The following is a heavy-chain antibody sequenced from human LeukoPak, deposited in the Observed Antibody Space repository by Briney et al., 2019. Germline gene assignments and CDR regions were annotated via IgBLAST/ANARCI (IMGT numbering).Heavy chain of an antibody. V-gene: IGHV1-46*01. Sequence: ASVKVSCKASGYTFTSYYMHWVRQAPGQGLEWMGIINPSSGSTSYAQKFQGRVTMTRDMSTSTVYMELSSLRSEDTAVYYCARDMRHCSSTSCYYYYMDVWGKGTTVTVSS. D-gene: IGHD2-2*01. J-gene: IGHJ6*03. CDR2: INPSSGST. CDR3: ARDMRHCSSTSCYYYYMDV. CDR1: GYTFTSYY.